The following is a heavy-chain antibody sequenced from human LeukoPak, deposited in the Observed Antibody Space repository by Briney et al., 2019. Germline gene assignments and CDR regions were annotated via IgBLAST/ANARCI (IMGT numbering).Heavy chain of an antibody. Sequence: VASVKVSCKASGGTFSSYAISWVRQAPGQGLEWMGGIIPIFGTANYAQKFQGRVTITADESTSTAYMELSSLRSEDTAVYYCARVPREGYQLLIVGNYYGMDVWGQGTTVTVSS. CDR1: GGTFSSYA. CDR3: ARVPREGYQLLIVGNYYGMDV. CDR2: IIPIFGTA. D-gene: IGHD2-2*01. J-gene: IGHJ6*02. V-gene: IGHV1-69*13.